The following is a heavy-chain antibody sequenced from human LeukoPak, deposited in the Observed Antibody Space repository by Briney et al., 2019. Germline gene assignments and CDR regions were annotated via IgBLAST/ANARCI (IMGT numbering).Heavy chain of an antibody. D-gene: IGHD3-22*01. CDR1: GFTFSSYG. J-gene: IGHJ4*02. V-gene: IGHV3-33*01. CDR3: ARASYYYDSSGSPLDY. CDR2: IWYDGSNK. Sequence: QTGRSLRLSCAASGFTFSSYGMHWVRQAPGKGLEWVAVIWYDGSNKYYADSVKGRFTISRDNSKNTLYLQMNSLRAEDTAVYYCARASYYYDSSGSPLDYWGQGTLVTVSS.